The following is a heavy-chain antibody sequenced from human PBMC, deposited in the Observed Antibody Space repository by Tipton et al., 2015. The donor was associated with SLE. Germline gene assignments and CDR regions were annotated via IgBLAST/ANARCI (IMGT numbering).Heavy chain of an antibody. CDR2: LYAGGSP. J-gene: IGHJ4*02. Sequence: SLRLSCAASGFTFSSYGMNWVRQAPGKGLEWVSVLYAGGSPYYADSVKGRFIISRDISKNTLYLQMNSLRAEDTAVYYCARDGGLMVRGVHLDYWGQGTLVTVSS. V-gene: IGHV3-66*01. CDR1: GFTFSSYG. CDR3: ARDGGLMVRGVHLDY. D-gene: IGHD3-10*01.